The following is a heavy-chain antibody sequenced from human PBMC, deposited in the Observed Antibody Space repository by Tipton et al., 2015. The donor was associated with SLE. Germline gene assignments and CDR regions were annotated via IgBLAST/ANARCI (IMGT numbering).Heavy chain of an antibody. Sequence: TLSLTCTVSGFSISSYYWGWIRQPPGKGLEWLGSIYYSGTTYYNPSLKSRVTISVDTSKNHFSLKLNSVTAADTAVYYCATGDLTEYFQHWGQGTLDTVSS. CDR1: GFSISSYY. CDR2: IYYSGTT. D-gene: IGHD1-14*01. V-gene: IGHV4-38-2*02. CDR3: ATGDLTEYFQH. J-gene: IGHJ1*01.